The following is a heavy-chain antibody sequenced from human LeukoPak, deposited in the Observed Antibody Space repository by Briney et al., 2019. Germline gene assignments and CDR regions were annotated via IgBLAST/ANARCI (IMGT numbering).Heavy chain of an antibody. CDR3: ASRDSSGYYFDY. J-gene: IGHJ4*02. Sequence: SETLSLTCAVSGYSISSGYFWGWIRQPPGKGLEWITIIHSGESPYYSPSLESRVTISVDTSKNQFSLKLSSVTAADTAVYYCASRDSSGYYFDYWGQGTLVTVSS. CDR1: GYSISSGYF. D-gene: IGHD3-22*01. V-gene: IGHV4-38-2*01. CDR2: IHSGESP.